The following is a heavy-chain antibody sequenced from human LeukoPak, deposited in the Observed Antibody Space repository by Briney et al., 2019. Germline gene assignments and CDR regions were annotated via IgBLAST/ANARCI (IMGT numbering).Heavy chain of an antibody. CDR3: ARDSKYYYGHYYMDV. D-gene: IGHD3-10*01. Sequence: SETLSLTCAVSGYSISSGYYWGWIRQPPGKGLEWIGSIYHSGSTYYNPSLKSRVTISVDQSKNQFSLKLSSVTAADTAVYYCARDSKYYYGHYYMDVWGKGTTVTVSS. V-gene: IGHV4-38-2*02. J-gene: IGHJ6*03. CDR1: GYSISSGYY. CDR2: IYHSGST.